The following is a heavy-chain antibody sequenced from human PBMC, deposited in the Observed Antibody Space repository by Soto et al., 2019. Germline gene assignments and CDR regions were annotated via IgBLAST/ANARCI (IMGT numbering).Heavy chain of an antibody. CDR3: TKGRYLEWCLSGGGEES. D-gene: IGHD3-3*01. J-gene: IGHJ5*02. CDR2: INGGGIST. Sequence: QLLQSGGGLVQPGGSLRLSCAASGFTFRNYAMSWVRQTPEKGLEWVSAINGGGISTYYADSVKGRFTISRDQSKNTIYLKMDSLRVDDTALYYCTKGRYLEWCLSGGGEESWGRGTLVTVSS. V-gene: IGHV3-23*01. CDR1: GFTFRNYA.